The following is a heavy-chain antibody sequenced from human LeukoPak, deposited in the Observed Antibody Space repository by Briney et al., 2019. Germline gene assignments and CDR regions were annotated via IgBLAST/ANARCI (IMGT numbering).Heavy chain of an antibody. CDR3: TTWVGIEDYYMDV. CDR1: GFSFSSAW. D-gene: IGHD1-26*01. Sequence: PGGSLRLSCAASGFSFSSAWMSWIRQAPGKGLEGVGHTKSKVEGGTTHYAAPAKGTFTISRDNSKNTLYLQMSSLKTEDTAVYYCTTWVGIEDYYMDVWGKGTTVTVS. J-gene: IGHJ6*03. V-gene: IGHV3-15*01. CDR2: TKSKVEGGTT.